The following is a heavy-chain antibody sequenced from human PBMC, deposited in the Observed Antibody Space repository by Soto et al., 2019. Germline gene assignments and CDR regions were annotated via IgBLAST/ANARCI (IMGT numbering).Heavy chain of an antibody. CDR3: ARVAAMVRGVGIDY. D-gene: IGHD3-10*01. J-gene: IGHJ4*02. CDR1: GGSISSGGYY. Sequence: QVQLQESGPGLVKPSQTLSLTCTVSGGSISSGGYYWSWIRQHPGKGLEWIGYIYYSGSTYYNPFLKRRVTISVDTSKNQFSLKLSSVTAADTAVYYCARVAAMVRGVGIDYWGQGTLVTVSS. CDR2: IYYSGST. V-gene: IGHV4-31*03.